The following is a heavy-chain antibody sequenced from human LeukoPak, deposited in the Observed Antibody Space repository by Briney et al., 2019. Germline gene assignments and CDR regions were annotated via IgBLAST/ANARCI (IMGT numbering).Heavy chain of an antibody. D-gene: IGHD2-21*01. V-gene: IGHV1-3*01. Sequence: GASVKVSCKASGYNLTTYAMHWVRQAPGQGLEWMGWINGVNGNTKSSHKFQGRATITRDTSANTAYMEVSSLRSEDTAVYYCARVEVWQNSDWYPGLDYWGQGTLVTVSS. CDR3: ARVEVWQNSDWYPGLDY. CDR1: GYNLTTYA. J-gene: IGHJ4*02. CDR2: INGVNGNT.